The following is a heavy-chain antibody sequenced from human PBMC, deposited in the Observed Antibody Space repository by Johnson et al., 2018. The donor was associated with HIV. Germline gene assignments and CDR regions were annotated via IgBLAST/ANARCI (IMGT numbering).Heavy chain of an antibody. CDR3: AKASHWAFDI. CDR1: EFTFSNYD. D-gene: IGHD1-1*01. CDR2: ISYDGSNK. J-gene: IGHJ3*02. V-gene: IGHV3-30*18. Sequence: QVQLVESGGGVVQPGRSLRLSCAASEFTFSNYDMHWVRQAPGKGLEWVAVISYDGSNKYYADSVKGRFTISRDNSKGTLYLQMDGLRPEDTALYYCAKASHWAFDIWGQGTMVTVSS.